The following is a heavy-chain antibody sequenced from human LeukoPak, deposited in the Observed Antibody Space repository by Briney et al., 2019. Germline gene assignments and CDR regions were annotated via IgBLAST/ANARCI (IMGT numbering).Heavy chain of an antibody. Sequence: KPSETLSLTCTVSGGSISSYYWSWIRQPPGKGLEWIGYIYYSGSTNYNPSLKSRVTISVDTSKNQFSLKLSSVTAADTAVYYCARLSGSGWYWLDYWGQGTLVTVSS. CDR2: IYYSGST. CDR1: GGSISSYY. J-gene: IGHJ4*02. CDR3: ARLSGSGWYWLDY. D-gene: IGHD6-19*01. V-gene: IGHV4-59*08.